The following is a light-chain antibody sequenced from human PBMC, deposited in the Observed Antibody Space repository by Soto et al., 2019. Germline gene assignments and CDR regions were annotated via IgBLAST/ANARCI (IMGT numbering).Light chain of an antibody. CDR1: SSDVGGYSY. Sequence: QSALTQPASVSGSPGQSITISCTGTSSDVGGYSYVSWYQQHPGKAPKVMIYEVTNRPSGVSNRFSGSKSGNTASLTISGLQAEDEADYYCSSYTSSSMWVFGGGTKLTVL. CDR2: EVT. CDR3: SSYTSSSMWV. V-gene: IGLV2-14*01. J-gene: IGLJ3*02.